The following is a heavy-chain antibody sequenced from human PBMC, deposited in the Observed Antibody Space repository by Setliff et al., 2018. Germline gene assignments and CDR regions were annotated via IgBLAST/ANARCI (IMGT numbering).Heavy chain of an antibody. CDR2: IGHTGSI. J-gene: IGHJ4*02. Sequence: PSETLSLTCTVSGYSISSGYIWGWIRQPPGKGLEWVGNIGHTGSINYNPSLKSRVTMSMDTSKNQFSLKLSSVTAADTAVYYCARGIITMVRGVITFSYYFDYWGQGTLVTVSS. V-gene: IGHV4-38-2*02. CDR1: GYSISSGYI. D-gene: IGHD3-10*01. CDR3: ARGIITMVRGVITFSYYFDY.